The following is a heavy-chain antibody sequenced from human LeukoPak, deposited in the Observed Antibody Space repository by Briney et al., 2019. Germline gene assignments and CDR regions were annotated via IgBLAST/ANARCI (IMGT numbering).Heavy chain of an antibody. D-gene: IGHD6-13*01. V-gene: IGHV4-59*01. J-gene: IGHJ4*02. Sequence: GSLRLSCAASGFTFDDYAMHWVRQAPGKGLEWIGYIYYSGSTNYNPSLKSRVTISVDTSKNQFSLKLSSVTAADTAVYYCARSLRPSSWYDYWGQGTLVTVSS. CDR2: IYYSGST. CDR3: ARSLRPSSWYDY. CDR1: GFTFDDYA.